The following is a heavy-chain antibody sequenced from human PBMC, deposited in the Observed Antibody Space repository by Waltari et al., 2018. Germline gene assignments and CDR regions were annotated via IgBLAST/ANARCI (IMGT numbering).Heavy chain of an antibody. CDR2: ISFDGGQK. D-gene: IGHD6-25*01. Sequence: QVLLCEYGGGVVQPAWSRLVLCESAGFTLTLFTRLWVRQPPGKGLEWVAAISFDGGQKSYADAVRGRFTISRDNSKSTVNVEMNSLRPEDTAMYYCARGMRSGSGYFYYYLDVWGKGTTVTVSS. CDR3: ARGMRSGSGYFYYYLDV. J-gene: IGHJ6*03. CDR1: GFTLTLFT. V-gene: IGHV3-30*17.